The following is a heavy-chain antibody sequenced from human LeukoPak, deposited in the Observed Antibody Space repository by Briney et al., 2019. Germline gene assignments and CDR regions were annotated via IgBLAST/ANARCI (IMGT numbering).Heavy chain of an antibody. CDR2: IYHSGTT. CDR3: AGGRGGYDTRGYYNSWLDP. V-gene: IGHV4-30-2*01. D-gene: IGHD3-22*01. CDR1: GGSISGDDYS. J-gene: IGHJ5*02. Sequence: SQTLSLTCAVSGGSISGDDYSWSWIRQPPGKGLEWIGYIYHSGTTYYNPSLKSRVTISVDRSKNQFSLKLSSVTAADTAAYYCAGGRGGYDTRGYYNSWLDPWGQGTLATVSS.